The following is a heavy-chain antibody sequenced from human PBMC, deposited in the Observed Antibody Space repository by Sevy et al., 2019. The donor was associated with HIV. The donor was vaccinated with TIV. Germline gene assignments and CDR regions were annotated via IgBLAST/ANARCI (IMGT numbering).Heavy chain of an antibody. J-gene: IGHJ4*02. CDR2: INPNSGGT. Sequence: ASVKVSCKASGYTFTGYYMHWVRQAPGQGLEWMGWINPNSGGTNYAQKFQCRVTMTRDTSISTAYMELSRLRSDDTAVYYCARVDRGGGPWYFDYWGQGTLVTVSS. V-gene: IGHV1-2*02. D-gene: IGHD3-10*01. CDR1: GYTFTGYY. CDR3: ARVDRGGGPWYFDY.